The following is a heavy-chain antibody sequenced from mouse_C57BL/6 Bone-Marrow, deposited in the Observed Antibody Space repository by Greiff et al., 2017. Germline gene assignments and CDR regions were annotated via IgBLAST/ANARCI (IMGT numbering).Heavy chain of an antibody. CDR1: GFTFSSYG. V-gene: IGHV5-6*01. Sequence: EVKLVESGGDLVTPGGSLKLSCAASGFTFSSYGMSWVRQTPDKRLEWVATISSGGSYNYYPPSVKGRFIIAGDTAKHTLYLLMSSLTSEDTAMYYCARHLYYCNAGAMDYWGQGTSVTVSS. CDR3: ARHLYYCNAGAMDY. CDR2: ISSGGSYN. D-gene: IGHD2-1*01. J-gene: IGHJ4*01.